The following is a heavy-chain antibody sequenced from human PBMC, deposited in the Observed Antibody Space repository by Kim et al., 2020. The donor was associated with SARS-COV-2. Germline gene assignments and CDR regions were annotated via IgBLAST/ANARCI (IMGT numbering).Heavy chain of an antibody. J-gene: IGHJ4*02. V-gene: IGHV1-18*01. CDR3: ARSIVVAAAADS. CDR2: T. D-gene: IGHD2-2*01. Sequence: TTYAQKFQGRVTMTTDTSTGTAYMELRSLTSDDTAMYYCARSIVVAAAADSWGQGTLVTVSS.